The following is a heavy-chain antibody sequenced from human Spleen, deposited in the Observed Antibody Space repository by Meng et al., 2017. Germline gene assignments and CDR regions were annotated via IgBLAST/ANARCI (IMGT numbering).Heavy chain of an antibody. CDR3: ARAQLGGYDWFVDY. Sequence: SETLSLTCTVSGHSIGSNSYHWGWIRQPPGKGLEWIGTIYYTGSTYYNPALKSRVTISVDTSKNQFSLKLSSVTAADTAVYYCARAQLGGYDWFVDYWGQGTLVTVSS. V-gene: IGHV4-39*07. J-gene: IGHJ4*02. D-gene: IGHD5-12*01. CDR1: GHSIGSNSYH. CDR2: IYYTGST.